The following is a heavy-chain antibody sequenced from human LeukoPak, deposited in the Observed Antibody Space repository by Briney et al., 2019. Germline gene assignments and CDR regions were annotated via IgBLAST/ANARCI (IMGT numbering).Heavy chain of an antibody. Sequence: PSETLSLTCAVYGGSFSGYYWSWIRQPPGKGLEWIGEINHSGSTNYNPSLKSRVTISVDTSKNQFSLKLSSVTAADTAVYYCARGVYRGWYLPEYFRHWGQGTLVTVSS. V-gene: IGHV4-34*01. CDR3: ARGVYRGWYLPEYFRH. CDR2: INHSGST. D-gene: IGHD6-19*01. J-gene: IGHJ1*01. CDR1: GGSFSGYY.